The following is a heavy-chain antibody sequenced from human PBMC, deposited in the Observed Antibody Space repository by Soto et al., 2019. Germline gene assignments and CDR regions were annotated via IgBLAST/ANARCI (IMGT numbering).Heavy chain of an antibody. CDR3: ARVLVAAAGTYPPYYYYGMDV. D-gene: IGHD6-13*01. J-gene: IGHJ6*02. CDR2: ISISSSYI. V-gene: IGHV3-21*01. Sequence: EVQLAESGGGLVKPGGSLRLSCAASGFTFSSYSMNWVRQAPGKGLEWVSSISISSSYIYHADSVKGRFTISRDNAMNSLYLQMNSLRAEDTAVYYCARVLVAAAGTYPPYYYYGMDVWGQGTTVTVSS. CDR1: GFTFSSYS.